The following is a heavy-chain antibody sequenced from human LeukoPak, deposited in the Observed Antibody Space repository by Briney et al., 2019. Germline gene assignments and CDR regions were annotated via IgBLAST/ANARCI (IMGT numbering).Heavy chain of an antibody. CDR1: GFTFGDYA. V-gene: IGHV3-49*03. CDR2: IRSKAYGGTT. J-gene: IGHJ4*02. D-gene: IGHD1-26*01. CDR3: TKNADFLYSGSYYKGNFDY. Sequence: PGRSLSLSCTASGFTFGDYAVSWFRQAPGKGLEWVGFIRSKAYGGTTEYAASVKGRFTISRDDSKSIAYLQMNSLKTEDTAVYYCTKNADFLYSGSYYKGNFDYWGQGTLVTVSS.